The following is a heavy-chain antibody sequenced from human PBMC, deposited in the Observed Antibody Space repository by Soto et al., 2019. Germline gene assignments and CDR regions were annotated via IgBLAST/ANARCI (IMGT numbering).Heavy chain of an antibody. CDR3: ARDKITGLFDY. D-gene: IGHD2-8*02. CDR1: GGSFSGYY. V-gene: IGHV4-34*01. CDR2: INHSGST. J-gene: IGHJ4*02. Sequence: QVQLQQWGAGLLKPSETLSLTCAVYGGSFSGYYWTWIRQPPGTGLEWIGEINHSGSTNYNPSLKXRATXSXHASKNQFSLKLTSVTAADTAVYYWARDKITGLFDYWGQGTLVTVSS.